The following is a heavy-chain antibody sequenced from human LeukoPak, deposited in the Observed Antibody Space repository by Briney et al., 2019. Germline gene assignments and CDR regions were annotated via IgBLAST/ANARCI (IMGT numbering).Heavy chain of an antibody. CDR3: AKDPQKWESYFDY. Sequence: GGSLRLSCAASGFTFSSYGMHWVRQAPGRGLEWVAFTRYDGSNKYYADSVKGRFTISRDNSKNMLYLQMNSLRAEDTAVYYCAKDPQKWESYFDYWGQGTLVTVSS. D-gene: IGHD1-26*01. CDR2: TRYDGSNK. V-gene: IGHV3-30*02. CDR1: GFTFSSYG. J-gene: IGHJ4*02.